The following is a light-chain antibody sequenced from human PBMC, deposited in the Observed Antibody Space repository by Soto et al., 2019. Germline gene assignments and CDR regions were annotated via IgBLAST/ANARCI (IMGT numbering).Light chain of an antibody. V-gene: IGKV1-5*03. CDR1: QTISSW. J-gene: IGKJ1*01. Sequence: IQLTKYHSTLSGSVGDRVTITCRASQTISSWLAWHQQKPGKAPKLLIYKASTLKSGVPSRFSGSGSGTDFTLTISRLEPEDFAVYYCQQYGSAPWTFGQGTKVDI. CDR2: KAS. CDR3: QQYGSAPWT.